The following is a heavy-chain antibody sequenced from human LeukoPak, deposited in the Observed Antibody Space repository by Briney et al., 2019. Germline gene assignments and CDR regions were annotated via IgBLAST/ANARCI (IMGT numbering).Heavy chain of an antibody. V-gene: IGHV3-13*01. CDR3: ARAQTCYGSGRYLY. D-gene: IGHD3-10*01. CDR2: IGNEGDT. Sequence: GGSLRLSCAASGFTFNNYDMHWVRHATGKGLEWVAAIGNEGDTYYPDYVKGRFTNSRDNAKNSLYLQMNSLRDEDTAVYYCARAQTCYGSGRYLYWGQGTLVTVSS. CDR1: GFTFNNYD. J-gene: IGHJ4*02.